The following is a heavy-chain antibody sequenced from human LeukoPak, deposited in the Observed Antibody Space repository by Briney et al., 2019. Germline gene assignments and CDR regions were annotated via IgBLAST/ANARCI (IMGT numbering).Heavy chain of an antibody. CDR1: GGTFSSYA. D-gene: IGHD3-22*01. CDR2: IIPIFGTA. V-gene: IGHV1-69*13. CDR3: ALSLDSGGYQHDDY. J-gene: IGHJ4*02. Sequence: SVKVSCKASGGTFSSYAISWVRQAPGQGLEWMGGIIPIFGTANYAQKFQGRVTITADESTSTAYMELSSLRSEDTAVYYCALSLDSGGYQHDDYWGQGTLVTVSS.